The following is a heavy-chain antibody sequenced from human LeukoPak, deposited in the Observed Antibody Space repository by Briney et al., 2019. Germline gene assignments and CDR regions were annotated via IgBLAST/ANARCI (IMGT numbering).Heavy chain of an antibody. V-gene: IGHV5-51*01. Sequence: GESLKISCKGSGYSFTSYWIGWVRQMPGKGLEWMGIIYPGDSDTRYSPSFQGQVTISADKSISTAYLQWSSLKASDTAMYYCARLEGTDIVVVPADYWGQRTLVTVSS. CDR1: GYSFTSYW. J-gene: IGHJ4*02. CDR3: ARLEGTDIVVVPADY. CDR2: IYPGDSDT. D-gene: IGHD2-2*01.